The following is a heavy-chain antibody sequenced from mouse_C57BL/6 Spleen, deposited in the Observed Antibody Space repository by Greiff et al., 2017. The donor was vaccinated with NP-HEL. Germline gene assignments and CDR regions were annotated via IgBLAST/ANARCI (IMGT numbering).Heavy chain of an antibody. CDR2: IDPANGNT. Sequence: EVQLQQSVAELVRPGASVKLSCTASGFNIKNTYMHWVKQRPEQGLEWIGRIDPANGNTKYATKFQGKATITADTSSNTAYLQLSSLTSEDTAIYYCARSDYGSSYECAYWGQGTLVTVSA. CDR3: ARSDYGSSYECAY. V-gene: IGHV14-3*01. D-gene: IGHD1-1*01. J-gene: IGHJ3*01. CDR1: GFNIKNTY.